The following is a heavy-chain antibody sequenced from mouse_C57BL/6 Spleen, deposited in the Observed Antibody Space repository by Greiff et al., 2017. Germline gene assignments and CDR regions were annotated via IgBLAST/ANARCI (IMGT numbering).Heavy chain of an antibody. V-gene: IGHV1-53*01. CDR2: INPSNGGT. Sequence: QVQLQQPGTELVKPGASVKLSCKASGYTFTSYWMHWVKPRPGQGLEWIGNINPSNGGTNYNEKFKSKATLTVDKSTSTAYMQLSSLTSEDSAVYYCARRDYYGSSYGGYFDYWGQGTTLTVSS. D-gene: IGHD1-1*01. CDR1: GYTFTSYW. J-gene: IGHJ2*01. CDR3: ARRDYYGSSYGGYFDY.